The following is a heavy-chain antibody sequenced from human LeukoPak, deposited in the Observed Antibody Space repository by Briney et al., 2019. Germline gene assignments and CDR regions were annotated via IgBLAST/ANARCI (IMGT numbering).Heavy chain of an antibody. V-gene: IGHV1-69*04. J-gene: IGHJ5*02. D-gene: IGHD3-16*01. CDR1: GGTFSSYA. CDR3: ARAKGWGELLRNWFDP. CDR2: IIPILGIA. Sequence: ASVKVSCKASGGTFSSYAISWVRQAPGQGLEWMGRIIPILGIANYAQKFQGRVTITWNTSISTAYMELSNLRSDDTAVYYCARAKGWGELLRNWFDPWGQGTLVTVSS.